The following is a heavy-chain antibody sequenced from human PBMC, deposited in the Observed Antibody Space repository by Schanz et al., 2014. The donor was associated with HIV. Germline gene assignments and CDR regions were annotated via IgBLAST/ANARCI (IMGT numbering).Heavy chain of an antibody. D-gene: IGHD2-2*01. V-gene: IGHV1-69*06. Sequence: QVQLMQSGAEVKEPGASVKVSCKASGGTFNIYGISWVRQAPGQGLEWMGGFIPVFGTANYAQKFQGRVTMTRDTSTSTVYMQLSSLRSEDTAVYYCAKSQKGASCCFPLDSWGQGTLVTVFS. CDR2: FIPVFGTA. CDR3: AKSQKGASCCFPLDS. J-gene: IGHJ4*02. CDR1: GGTFNIYG.